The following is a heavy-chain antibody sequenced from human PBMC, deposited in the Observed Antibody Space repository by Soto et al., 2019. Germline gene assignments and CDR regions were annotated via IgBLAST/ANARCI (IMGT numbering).Heavy chain of an antibody. Sequence: SETLSLTCTVFGGSISSYYWSWIRQPPGKGLEWIGYIYYSGSTNYNPSLKSRVTISVDTSKNQFSLKLSSVTAADTAVYYCARQIGSVAVLIDYWGQGTLVTVSS. J-gene: IGHJ4*02. D-gene: IGHD6-19*01. CDR1: GGSISSYY. CDR2: IYYSGST. CDR3: ARQIGSVAVLIDY. V-gene: IGHV4-59*01.